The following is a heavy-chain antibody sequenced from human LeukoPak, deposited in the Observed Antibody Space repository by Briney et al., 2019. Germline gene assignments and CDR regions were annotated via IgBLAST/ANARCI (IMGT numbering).Heavy chain of an antibody. CDR2: ISWNSGSI. CDR1: GFTFDDYA. V-gene: IGHV3-9*01. J-gene: IGHJ3*02. Sequence: PGRSLRLSCATSGFTFDDYAMYWVRQDPGKGLEWVSGISWNSGSIVYADSVKGRFTISRDNAKNSLYLQMNSLRVEDTALYYCARGNLDLRAFVIWGQGTLVTVSS. CDR3: ARGNLDLRAFVI. D-gene: IGHD3-3*01.